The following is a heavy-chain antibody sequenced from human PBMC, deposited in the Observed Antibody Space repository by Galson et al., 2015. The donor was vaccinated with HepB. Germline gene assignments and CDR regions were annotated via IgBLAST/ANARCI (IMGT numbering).Heavy chain of an antibody. CDR2: IKSKTDGGTT. J-gene: IGHJ4*02. CDR3: TTDSPPYCGGDCYSNY. Sequence: SLRLSCAASGFTFSNAWMSWVRQAPGKGLEWVGRIKSKTDGGTTDYAAPVKGRFTISRDDSKNTLYLQMNSLKTEDTAVYYCTTDSPPYCGGDCYSNYWGQGTLVTVSS. D-gene: IGHD2-21*02. V-gene: IGHV3-15*01. CDR1: GFTFSNAW.